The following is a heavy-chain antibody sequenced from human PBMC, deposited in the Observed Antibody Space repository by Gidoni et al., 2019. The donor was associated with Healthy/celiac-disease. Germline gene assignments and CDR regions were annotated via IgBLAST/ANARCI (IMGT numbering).Heavy chain of an antibody. V-gene: IGHV4-59*01. CDR2: IYYSGST. D-gene: IGHD2-15*01. CDR3: ARGRIYFDY. CDR1: GGSINSYY. Sequence: QVQLQESGPGLVKPSEPLSLTCTVSGGSINSYYLRWIRQPPGKGLEWIGYIYYSGSTNYNPSLKSRVTISVDTSKNQFSLKLSAVTAADTAVYYCARGRIYFDYWGQGTLVTVSS. J-gene: IGHJ4*02.